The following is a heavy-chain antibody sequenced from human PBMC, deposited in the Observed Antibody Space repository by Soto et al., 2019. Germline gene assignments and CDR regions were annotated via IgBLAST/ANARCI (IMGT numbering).Heavy chain of an antibody. D-gene: IGHD3-10*01. Sequence: SGSPNYSPSLKSRVTMSVDTSKKQVSLKLSSVTAADTAVYYCARAGWEGFGDHYYFDYWGQGTLVTVSS. CDR3: ARAGWEGFGDHYYFDY. CDR2: SGSP. J-gene: IGHJ4*02. V-gene: IGHV4-4*07.